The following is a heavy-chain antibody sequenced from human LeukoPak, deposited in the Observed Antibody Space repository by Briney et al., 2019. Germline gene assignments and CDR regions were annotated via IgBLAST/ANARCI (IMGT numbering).Heavy chain of an antibody. Sequence: GGSLRLSCATSGFTFDDYAMHWVRQAPGKGLEWVSLISWDGGSTYYADSVKGRFTISRDNSKNSLYLQMNSLRAEDTALYYCAKAYPNVGYYGSGSFGYWGQGTLVTVSS. CDR3: AKAYPNVGYYGSGSFGY. V-gene: IGHV3-43D*03. D-gene: IGHD3-10*01. J-gene: IGHJ4*02. CDR1: GFTFDDYA. CDR2: ISWDGGST.